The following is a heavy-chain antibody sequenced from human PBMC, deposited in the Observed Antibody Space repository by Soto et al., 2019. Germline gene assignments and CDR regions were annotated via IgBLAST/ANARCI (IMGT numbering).Heavy chain of an antibody. Sequence: SETLSITCTVSGGSISSGDYYWSWIRQPPGKGLEWIGYIYYSGSTYYNPSLKSRVTISVDTSKNQFSLKLSSVTAADTAVYYCARDAFYYDSRGPSSYYYYYGMDVWGQGTTVTVSS. D-gene: IGHD3-22*01. CDR2: IYYSGST. CDR3: ARDAFYYDSRGPSSYYYYYGMDV. CDR1: GGSISSGDYY. V-gene: IGHV4-30-4*01. J-gene: IGHJ6*02.